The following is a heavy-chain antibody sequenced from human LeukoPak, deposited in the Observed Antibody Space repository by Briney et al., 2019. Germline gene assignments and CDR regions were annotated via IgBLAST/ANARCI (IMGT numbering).Heavy chain of an antibody. J-gene: IGHJ4*02. V-gene: IGHV1-18*04. CDR2: ISAYNGNT. CDR1: GYTFTGYY. D-gene: IGHD6-6*01. Sequence: GASVKVSCKASGYTFTGYYMHWVRQAPGQGLEWMGWISAYNGNTNYAQKLQGRVTMTTDTSTSTAYMELRSLRSDDTAVYYCAASSIAALSSDYWGQGTLVTVSS. CDR3: AASSIAALSSDY.